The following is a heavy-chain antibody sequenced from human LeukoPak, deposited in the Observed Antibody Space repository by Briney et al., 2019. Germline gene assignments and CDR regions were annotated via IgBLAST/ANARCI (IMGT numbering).Heavy chain of an antibody. J-gene: IGHJ6*03. Sequence: ASVKVSCKASGGTFSSYAISWVRQAPGQGLEWMGGIIPIFGTANYAQKFQGRVTITADESTSTAYMELSSLRSEDTAVYYCARGPSITMVRGGQWYYYMDVWGKGTTVTISS. CDR1: GGTFSSYA. D-gene: IGHD3-10*01. CDR2: IIPIFGTA. CDR3: ARGPSITMVRGGQWYYYMDV. V-gene: IGHV1-69*13.